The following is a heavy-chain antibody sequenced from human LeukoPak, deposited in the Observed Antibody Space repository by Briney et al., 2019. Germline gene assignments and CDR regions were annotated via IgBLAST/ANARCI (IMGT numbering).Heavy chain of an antibody. CDR3: ARLFMTTGALDY. Sequence: PSETLSLTCAVYGGSFSGYYWSWIRQPPGKGLEWIGEINHSGSTNYNPSLKSRATISVDTSKNQFSLKLSSVTAADTAVYCCARLFMTTGALDYWGQGTLVTVSS. CDR1: GGSFSGYY. CDR2: INHSGST. D-gene: IGHD4-4*01. J-gene: IGHJ4*02. V-gene: IGHV4-34*01.